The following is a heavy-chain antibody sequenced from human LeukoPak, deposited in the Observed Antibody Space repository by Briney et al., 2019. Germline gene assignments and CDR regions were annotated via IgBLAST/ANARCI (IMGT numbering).Heavy chain of an antibody. V-gene: IGHV3-15*07. CDR1: GFTFSNAW. CDR3: TRSSRPDYDILTGYYISHYFDY. J-gene: IGHJ4*02. Sequence: GGSLRLSCAASGFTFSNAWMNWVRRAPGKGLEWVGRIKSKTDGGTTDYAAPVKGRFTISRDDSKNTLYLQMNSLKTEDTAVYYCTRSSRPDYDILTGYYISHYFDYWGQGTLVTVSS. D-gene: IGHD3-9*01. CDR2: IKSKTDGGTT.